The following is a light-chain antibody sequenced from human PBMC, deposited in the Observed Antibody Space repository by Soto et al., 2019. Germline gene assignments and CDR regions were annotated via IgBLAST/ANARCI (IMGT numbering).Light chain of an antibody. CDR1: QAISSW. Sequence: DIQMTQSPSSVSASVGDRVTITCRASQAISSWLDWYQHHPGKAPNLLIYAASSLQSGVPSRFSSGGSRTDFPITISSLQAEDFATYYCQPANSFPLTFGGGTKVEIK. CDR2: AAS. V-gene: IGKV1-12*01. J-gene: IGKJ4*01. CDR3: QPANSFPLT.